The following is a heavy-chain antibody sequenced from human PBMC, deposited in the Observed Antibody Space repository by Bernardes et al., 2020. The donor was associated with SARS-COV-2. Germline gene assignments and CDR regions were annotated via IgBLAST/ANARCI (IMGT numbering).Heavy chain of an antibody. CDR1: GFTFSSYW. CDR2: IKQDGNEK. J-gene: IGHJ4*02. D-gene: IGHD2-8*01. V-gene: IGHV3-7*01. Sequence: GGSLRLSCAASGFTFSSYWMTWVRQAPGKELEWVANIKQDGNEKYYVDSVKGRFTISRDNAKNSLYLQMDSLRAEDTAVYYCARDLGSDTVLMPAALPGDCWGQGTRVTVSS. CDR3: ARDLGSDTVLMPAALPGDC.